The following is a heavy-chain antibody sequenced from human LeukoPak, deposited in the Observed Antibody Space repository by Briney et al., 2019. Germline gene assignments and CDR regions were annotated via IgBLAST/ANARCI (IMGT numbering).Heavy chain of an antibody. CDR3: ATDLQSDFWTGYYWDF. J-gene: IGHJ4*02. V-gene: IGHV1-69*06. CDR1: GGSLNNYG. Sequence: SVKVSCKASGGSLNNYGVSWLRQAPGQGLEWMGRNIPMFGTTIYAEKFQGRVTISADKSTDTAYVEVSRLSSDDTAVYYCATDLQSDFWTGYYWDFWGQGTLVTVSS. D-gene: IGHD3/OR15-3a*01. CDR2: NIPMFGTT.